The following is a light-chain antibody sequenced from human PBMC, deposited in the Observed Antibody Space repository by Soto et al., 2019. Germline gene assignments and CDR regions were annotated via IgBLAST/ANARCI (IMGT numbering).Light chain of an antibody. Sequence: QSVLTQPPSASGTPGQRVTISCSGSSSNIGSNTVNWYQQLPGTAPKLLIYSNNQRPSGVPDRFSGSKSGTSASPAISGLQSEDEADYYCARWDDSLNGYWVFGGGTKLTVL. CDR2: SNN. CDR1: SSNIGSNT. CDR3: ARWDDSLNGYWV. J-gene: IGLJ3*02. V-gene: IGLV1-44*01.